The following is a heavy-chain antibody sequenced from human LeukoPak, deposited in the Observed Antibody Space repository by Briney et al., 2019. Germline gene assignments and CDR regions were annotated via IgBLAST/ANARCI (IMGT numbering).Heavy chain of an antibody. CDR2: ISYDGSNK. V-gene: IGHV3-30*03. CDR3: ARGGISWVYYGMDV. CDR1: GFTFSSYG. J-gene: IGHJ6*04. D-gene: IGHD3-16*02. Sequence: GGSLRLSCAASGFTFSSYGMHWVRQAPGKGLEWVAVISYDGSNKYYADSVKGRFTISRDNSKNTLYLQMNSLRAEDTAVYYCARGGISWVYYGMDVWGKGTTVTVSS.